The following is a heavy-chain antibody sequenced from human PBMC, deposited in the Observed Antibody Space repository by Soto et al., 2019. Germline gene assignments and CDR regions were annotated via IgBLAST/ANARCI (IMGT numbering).Heavy chain of an antibody. J-gene: IGHJ4*02. CDR2: IKYDGSEE. CDR3: ARDMGTIN. CDR1: GFTFSSYW. D-gene: IGHD1-1*01. V-gene: IGHV3-7*01. Sequence: GGSLRLSCVVSGFTFSSYWMTWVRQAPGKGLECVANIKYDGSEEYYVDSVKGRFTISRDNAKNSLYLQMNSLRDEDKAVYYCARDMGTINWGQATLVTVSS.